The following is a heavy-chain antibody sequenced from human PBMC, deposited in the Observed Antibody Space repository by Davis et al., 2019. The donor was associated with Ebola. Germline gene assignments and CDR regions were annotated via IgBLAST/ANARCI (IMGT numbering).Heavy chain of an antibody. J-gene: IGHJ5*01. CDR1: GFTFSMYW. CDR3: GRDLSGKFDS. Sequence: GESLKISCAASGFTFSMYWMYWVRQAPGKGLVWVARIKGDGSSINYADSVKGRFTISRDNAKNTLHLQMNSLTADDTAVYYCGRDLSGKFDSWGQGTLVTVS. CDR2: IKGDGSSI. V-gene: IGHV3-74*01. D-gene: IGHD5-12*01.